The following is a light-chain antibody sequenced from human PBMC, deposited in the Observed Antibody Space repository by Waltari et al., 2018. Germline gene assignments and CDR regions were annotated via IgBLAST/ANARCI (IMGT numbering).Light chain of an antibody. CDR2: AAS. CDR1: DNISKY. CDR3: QHYVRLPVT. Sequence: EIVLTQSPGTLSVSPGERATLPCRASDNISKYLTWYQQKPGQAPRLLIYAASTRATGIPDRFSGSGFGTDFSLTISSLEPEDFAVYYCQHYVRLPVTFGQGTKVEIK. V-gene: IGKV3-20*01. J-gene: IGKJ1*01.